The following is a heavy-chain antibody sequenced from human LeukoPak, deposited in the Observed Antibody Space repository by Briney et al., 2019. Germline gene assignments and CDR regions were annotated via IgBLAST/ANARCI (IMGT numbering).Heavy chain of an antibody. Sequence: GGSLRLSCAASGFTFSTYWMHWVRQAPGKGLVWVSRINSDGSSTTYADSVKGRFTISRDNAKNTLFLQMNSLRVEDTAVYYCARGASTDTGWFDPWGQGTLVTASS. D-gene: IGHD2-2*01. CDR2: INSDGSST. V-gene: IGHV3-74*01. CDR3: ARGASTDTGWFDP. J-gene: IGHJ5*02. CDR1: GFTFSTYW.